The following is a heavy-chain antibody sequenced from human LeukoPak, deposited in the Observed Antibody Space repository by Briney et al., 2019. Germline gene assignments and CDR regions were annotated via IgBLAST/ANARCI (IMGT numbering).Heavy chain of an antibody. D-gene: IGHD5-24*01. CDR2: MNPSGGRA. Sequence: ASVTVSCKASGYTFTSYAMHWVGQARGQGLEWMGIMNPSGGRASYAQKFQGRVTMKMDTATSTVYMELSSLRADGTVLYCCTSVADGFNYFDYWGQGTVVSVPS. J-gene: IGHJ4*02. CDR1: GYTFTSYA. CDR3: TSVADGFNYFDY. V-gene: IGHV1-46*01.